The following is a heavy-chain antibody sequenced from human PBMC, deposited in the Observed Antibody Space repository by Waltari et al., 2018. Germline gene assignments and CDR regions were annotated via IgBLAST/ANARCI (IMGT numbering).Heavy chain of an antibody. CDR2: INPNSGGT. CDR3: ARPGAVTGTPLFDY. CDR1: GYTFTGYY. Sequence: QVQLVQSGAEVKKPGASVKVSCKAFGYTFTGYYLHWVRQAPGQGLEWMGWINPNSGGTDYAQKFQGRVTMTRDTSIGTTYMELSRLTSDDTAVYYCARPGAVTGTPLFDYWGQGTLVTVSS. J-gene: IGHJ4*02. D-gene: IGHD6-19*01. V-gene: IGHV1-2*02.